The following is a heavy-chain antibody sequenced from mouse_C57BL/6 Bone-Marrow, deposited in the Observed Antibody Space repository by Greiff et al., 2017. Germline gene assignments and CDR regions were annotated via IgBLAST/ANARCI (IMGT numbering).Heavy chain of an antibody. J-gene: IGHJ1*03. Sequence: QVQLQQPGAELVKPGASVKLSCKASGYTFTSYWMHWVKQRPGQGLEWIGMIHPNSGSTNYNEKFKSKATLTVDKSSSTAYMQLSSLTSEDSAVYYGARRSTMVTYWYFDVWGTGTTVTVSS. D-gene: IGHD2-2*01. CDR2: IHPNSGST. CDR3: ARRSTMVTYWYFDV. V-gene: IGHV1-64*01. CDR1: GYTFTSYW.